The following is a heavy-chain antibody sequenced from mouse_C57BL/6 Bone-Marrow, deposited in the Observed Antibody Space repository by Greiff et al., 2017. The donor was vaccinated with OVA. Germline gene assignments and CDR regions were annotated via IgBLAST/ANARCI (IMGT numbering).Heavy chain of an antibody. CDR3: SRSIWTWVRYFDY. CDR1: GYSFTDYN. CDR2: INPNYGTT. Sequence: VQLQQSGPELVKPGASVKISCKASGYSFTDYNMNWVKQSNGKSLEWIGVINPNYGTTSYNQKFKGKATLTVDQSSSTAYMQLNSLTSEDSAVXYCSRSIWTWVRYFDYWGQGTTLTVSS. J-gene: IGHJ2*01. V-gene: IGHV1-39*01.